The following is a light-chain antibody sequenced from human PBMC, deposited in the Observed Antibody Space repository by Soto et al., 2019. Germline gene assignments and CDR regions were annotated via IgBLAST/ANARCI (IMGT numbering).Light chain of an antibody. CDR1: SNDVGGYHY. CDR2: EAS. Sequence: QSALTQPPAASGSPGQSVTISCTGTSNDVGGYHYVSWYQQYPGKVPKLMIYEASQRPSGISHRFSGSKSGNTASLTISGLQTEDEANYYCCSYAGRSTWVFGGGTKLTVL. J-gene: IGLJ3*02. V-gene: IGLV2-8*01. CDR3: CSYAGRSTWV.